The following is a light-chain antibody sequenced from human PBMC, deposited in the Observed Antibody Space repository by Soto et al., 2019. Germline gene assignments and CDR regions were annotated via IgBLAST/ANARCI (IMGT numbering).Light chain of an antibody. Sequence: QSALTQPASVSGSPGQSITISCTGTSNDVGGYNYVSWYQQHPGKAPKLMMYEVSNRPSGVSDRFSGSKSGNTAFLIISGLMAYDEADYYCSSFTCRTTLLFGGGPKVTVL. CDR2: EVS. J-gene: IGLJ2*01. CDR3: SSFTCRTTLL. CDR1: SNDVGGYNY. V-gene: IGLV2-14*01.